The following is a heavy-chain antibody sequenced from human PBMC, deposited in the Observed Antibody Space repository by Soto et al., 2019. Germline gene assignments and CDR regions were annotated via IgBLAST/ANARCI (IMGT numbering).Heavy chain of an antibody. CDR3: TTGRDI. Sequence: EVRLVESGGGLIEPGESLRLSCAASGFSFTNAWMHWVRQASGKGLEWVGRIKTKTDGGTIDYAAPVKGRFTISRDDSKNTLYLQMNSLKTEDTAVYYCTTGRDIWGQGTLVTVSS. CDR2: IKTKTDGGTI. V-gene: IGHV3-15*07. CDR1: GFSFTNAW. D-gene: IGHD2-21*02. J-gene: IGHJ4*02.